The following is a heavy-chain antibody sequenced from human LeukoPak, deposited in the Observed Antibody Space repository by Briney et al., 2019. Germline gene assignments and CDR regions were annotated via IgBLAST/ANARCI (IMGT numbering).Heavy chain of an antibody. J-gene: IGHJ4*01. Sequence: GGSLRLSCAASGFTFSSYEMNWVRQAPGKGLEWVSYISSSGSTIYYADSVKGRFTISRDNAKNSLYLQMNSLRPEDTALYYCSTDPRLLIYWGHGTLVTVSS. CDR3: STDPRLLIY. V-gene: IGHV3-48*03. CDR1: GFTFSSYE. D-gene: IGHD2-8*01. CDR2: ISSSGSTI.